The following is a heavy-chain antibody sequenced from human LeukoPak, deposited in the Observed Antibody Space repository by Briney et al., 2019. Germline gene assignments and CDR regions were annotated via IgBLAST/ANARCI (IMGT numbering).Heavy chain of an antibody. CDR1: GGTFSSYA. J-gene: IGHJ4*02. Sequence: SVKVSCKASGGTFSSYAISWVRQAPGQGLKWMGGIIPIFGTANYAQKFQGRVTITADKSTSTAYMELSSLRSEDTAVYYCARDGAKIAAAGTFDYWGQGTLVTVSS. V-gene: IGHV1-69*06. D-gene: IGHD6-13*01. CDR2: IIPIFGTA. CDR3: ARDGAKIAAAGTFDY.